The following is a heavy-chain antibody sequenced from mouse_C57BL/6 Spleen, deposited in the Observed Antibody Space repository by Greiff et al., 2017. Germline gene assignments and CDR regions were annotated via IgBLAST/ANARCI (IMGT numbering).Heavy chain of an antibody. CDR3: ARWDGYDRGYCDY. CDR1: GFNIKDYY. V-gene: IGHV14-2*01. Sequence: VQLKESGAELVKPGASVKLSCTASGFNIKDYYMHWVKQRTEQGLEWIGRIYPEDGETKYAPKFQGKATITADKSSNTAYLQLSSLTSEDTAVYYCARWDGYDRGYCDYWGQGTTLTVSS. D-gene: IGHD2-2*01. J-gene: IGHJ2*01. CDR2: IYPEDGET.